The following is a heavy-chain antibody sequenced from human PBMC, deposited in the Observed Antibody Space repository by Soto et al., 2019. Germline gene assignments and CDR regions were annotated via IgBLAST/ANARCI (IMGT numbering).Heavy chain of an antibody. CDR1: GYTFTSHG. CDR2: ISAYNGNT. CDR3: ARALTLRYGYNPGY. V-gene: IGHV1-18*04. D-gene: IGHD5-12*01. J-gene: IGHJ4*02. Sequence: GASVKVSCKASGYTFTSHGISWVRQAPGQGLEWMGWISAYNGNTNYAQKLQGIVTMTTDTSTSTAYMELRSLRSDDTAVYYCARALTLRYGYNPGYWGQGTLVTVSS.